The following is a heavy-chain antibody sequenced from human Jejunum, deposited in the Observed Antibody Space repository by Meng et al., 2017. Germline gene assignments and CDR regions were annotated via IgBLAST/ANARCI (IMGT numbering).Heavy chain of an antibody. D-gene: IGHD1-26*01. J-gene: IGHJ4*02. CDR1: CDCVSSNSCG. CDR3: AGGGLVRSTRGYFDY. Sequence: IQLHQSGPAHVKLSQTLPLTCPISCDCVSSNSCGWNWIRQSPSRGLEWLGRTNYSSKWYIDYAVSVKSRITINPDTSKNQFALHLNSVTPEDTAVYYCAGGGLVRSTRGYFDYWGQGTLVTVSS. V-gene: IGHV6-1*01. CDR2: TNYSSKWYI.